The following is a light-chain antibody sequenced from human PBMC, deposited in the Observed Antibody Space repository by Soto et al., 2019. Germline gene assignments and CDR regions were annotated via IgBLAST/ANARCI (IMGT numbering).Light chain of an antibody. CDR3: QQYDFLPHT. Sequence: EVVLTQSSGTLSLSPGDRATLSCRASQSVSRNYLAWYQQNPGQTPRLLIFGASNRAADIPARFSASGSGTDFTLTISGLEPDDFAVYYCQQYDFLPHTFGGGTML. J-gene: IGKJ4*01. CDR1: QSVSRNY. CDR2: GAS. V-gene: IGKV3-20*01.